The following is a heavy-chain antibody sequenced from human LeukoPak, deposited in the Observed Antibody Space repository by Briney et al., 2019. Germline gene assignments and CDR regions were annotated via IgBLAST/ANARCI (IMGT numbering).Heavy chain of an antibody. CDR1: GFTFSIYT. Sequence: VGSLRLSCAASGFTFSIYTMHCVREAPGEGLEYVSAISSNGGSTYSTNSVKGRFTISRDNSKNTLYLHMGSLRAEEMPVFNCARGYIPAAPRSGWFDPWGQRGLVTAS. CDR3: ARGYIPAAPRSGWFDP. D-gene: IGHD2-2*01. V-gene: IGHV3-64*01. CDR2: ISSNGGST. J-gene: IGHJ5*02.